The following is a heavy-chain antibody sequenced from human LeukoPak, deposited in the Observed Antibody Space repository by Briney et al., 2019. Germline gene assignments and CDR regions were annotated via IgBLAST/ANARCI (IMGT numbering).Heavy chain of an antibody. CDR2: IWHDGSVE. V-gene: IGHV3-33*06. CDR1: GFMFSRLG. D-gene: IGHD3-16*01. J-gene: IGHJ6*03. Sequence: PGGSLRLXCAASGFMFSRLGMQWVRRAPGEGLEWVAMIWHDGSVEEYADSVKGRFTISRDNSQNTLYLQMNSLRDDDTAVYYCAKEGDQFRGYLDAWGKGTTVTVSS. CDR3: AKEGDQFRGYLDA.